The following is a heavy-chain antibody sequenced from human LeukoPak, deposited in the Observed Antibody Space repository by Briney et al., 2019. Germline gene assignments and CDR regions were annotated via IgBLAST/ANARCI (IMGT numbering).Heavy chain of an antibody. D-gene: IGHD6-19*01. CDR2: LNPSGGSS. V-gene: IGHV1-46*01. J-gene: IGHJ5*02. CDR3: ATDTTGYSSGWFDP. Sequence: ASVKVSCKASGYTVTSYYMHWVRQAPGQGLEWMAILNPSGGSSSYAQKFQGRATLTRATSTSTVYMELSSLRSEDTAVYYCATDTTGYSSGWFDPWGQGTLVTVSS. CDR1: GYTVTSYY.